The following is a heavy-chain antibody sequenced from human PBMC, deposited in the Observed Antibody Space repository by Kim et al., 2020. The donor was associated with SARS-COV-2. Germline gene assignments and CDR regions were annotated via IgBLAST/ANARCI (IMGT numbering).Heavy chain of an antibody. CDR2: ISWNSGSI. D-gene: IGHD6-19*01. CDR1: GFTFDDYA. Sequence: GGSLRLSCAASGFTFDDYAMHWVRQAPGKGLEWVSGISWNSGSIGYADSVKGRFTISRDNAKNSLYLQMNSLRAEDTALYYCAKDRGSSGMGYFDYWGQGTLVTVSS. V-gene: IGHV3-9*01. J-gene: IGHJ4*02. CDR3: AKDRGSSGMGYFDY.